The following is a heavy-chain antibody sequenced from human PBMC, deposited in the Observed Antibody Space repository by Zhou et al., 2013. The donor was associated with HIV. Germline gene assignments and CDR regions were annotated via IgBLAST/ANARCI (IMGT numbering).Heavy chain of an antibody. CDR1: GGTFSSYA. Sequence: QVQLVQSGAEVKKPGSSVKVSCKASGGTFSSYAISWVRQAPGQGLEWMGGIIPIFGTANYAQKFQGRVTITTDESTSTAYMELSSLRSEDTAVYYCASGGGSSTSWSWSTRYYMDVWGKGTTVTVSS. J-gene: IGHJ6*03. V-gene: IGHV1-69*05. D-gene: IGHD2-2*01. CDR3: ASGGGSSTSWSWSTRYYMDV. CDR2: IIPIFGTA.